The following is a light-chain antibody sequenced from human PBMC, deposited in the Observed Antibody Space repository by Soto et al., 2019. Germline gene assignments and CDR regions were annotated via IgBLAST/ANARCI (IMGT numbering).Light chain of an antibody. J-gene: IGKJ1*01. CDR1: QSVSSN. CDR2: GAS. V-gene: IGKV3-15*01. Sequence: EILMTQSPTTLSVSPGERATVSCRASQSVSSNLAWYQQKPCQAPRILIYGASTRATGIPARFSGSGSGTEFTLTIRRLEHEDFAVYYCKQYGSSGTCGQGTTVDIK. CDR3: KQYGSSGT.